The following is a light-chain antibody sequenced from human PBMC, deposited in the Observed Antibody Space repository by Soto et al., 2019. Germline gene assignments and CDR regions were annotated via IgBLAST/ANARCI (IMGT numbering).Light chain of an antibody. V-gene: IGLV2-11*01. Sequence: QSVLTQPRSGSGSPGQPVTISCTGTSKYIGGYNYVSWYQQHPGKAPKLMIYTVTKRPSGVPDRFSGSKSDNTASLTISGLQADDEADYYCCSYAGSSSYVFGTGTKVTVL. J-gene: IGLJ1*01. CDR2: TVT. CDR3: CSYAGSSSYV. CDR1: SKYIGGYNY.